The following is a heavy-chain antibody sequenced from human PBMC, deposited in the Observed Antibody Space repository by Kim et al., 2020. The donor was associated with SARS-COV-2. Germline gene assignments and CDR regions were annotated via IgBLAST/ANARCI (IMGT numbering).Heavy chain of an antibody. Sequence: GSTYYAESVKGRFTISRDKSKNTLDLQMNSLRAEDTAVYYCAKDRLIYDYWGQGTLVTVSS. V-gene: IGHV3-23*01. CDR3: AKDRLIYDY. J-gene: IGHJ4*02. CDR2: GST. D-gene: IGHD5-12*01.